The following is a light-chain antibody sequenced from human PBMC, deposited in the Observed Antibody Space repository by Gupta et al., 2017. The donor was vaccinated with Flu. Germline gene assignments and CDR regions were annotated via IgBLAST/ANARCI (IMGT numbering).Light chain of an antibody. V-gene: IGLV4-69*01. J-gene: IGLJ3*02. CDR2: LNSDGSH. Sequence: QLVLTQSPSASASLGASVKLTCTLSSGHSSYAIAWHQQQPEKGPRYLMKLNSDGSHSKGDGIPDRFSGSSSAAARYLTISSLQSEDEADDYCQTWGTGMWVLGGGTKMTVL. CDR1: SGHSSYA. CDR3: QTWGTGMWV.